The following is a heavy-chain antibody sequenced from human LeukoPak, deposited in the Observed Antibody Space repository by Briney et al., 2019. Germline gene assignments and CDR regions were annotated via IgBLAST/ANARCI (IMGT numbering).Heavy chain of an antibody. CDR2: IRYDGTNK. V-gene: IGHV3-30*02. CDR1: GFTLSSYG. D-gene: IGHD4/OR15-4a*01. J-gene: IGHJ4*02. CDR3: AIRAGAYSHPYDY. Sequence: GGSLRLSCAVSGFTLSSYGIHWVRQAPGKGLEWVAFIRYDGTNKYYADSVKGRFTISRDNSKNTLYLQMNSLRAEDTAVYYCAIRAGAYSHPYDYWGQGTLVTVSS.